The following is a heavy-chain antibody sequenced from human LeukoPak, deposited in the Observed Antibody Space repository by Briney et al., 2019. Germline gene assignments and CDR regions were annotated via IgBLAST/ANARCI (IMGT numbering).Heavy chain of an antibody. Sequence: SVKVSCKASGGTFSSYAISWVRQAPGQGLEWMGRIIPILGIANYAQKFQGRVTITADKSTSTAYMELSSLRSGDTAVYYCASNSGYDDYYGMDVWGQGTTVTVSS. J-gene: IGHJ6*02. CDR3: ASNSGYDDYYGMDV. D-gene: IGHD5-12*01. CDR2: IIPILGIA. V-gene: IGHV1-69*04. CDR1: GGTFSSYA.